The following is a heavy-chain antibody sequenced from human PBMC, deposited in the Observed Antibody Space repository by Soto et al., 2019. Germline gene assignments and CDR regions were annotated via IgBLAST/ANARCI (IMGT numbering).Heavy chain of an antibody. CDR3: TKERSGSGSHYTVCGY. J-gene: IGHJ4*02. D-gene: IGHD3-10*01. CDR2: IYSTGTT. CDR1: GFTVGNNY. Sequence: EVQLVESGGGLIQPGGSLKLSCAASGFTVGNNYMSWVRQAPGKGLEWVSLIYSTGTTTYADSVKGRCTVSRDNAKNTAYLQMTSPRAEDTAVYYCTKERSGSGSHYTVCGYWCQGNLVTVSS. V-gene: IGHV3-53*01.